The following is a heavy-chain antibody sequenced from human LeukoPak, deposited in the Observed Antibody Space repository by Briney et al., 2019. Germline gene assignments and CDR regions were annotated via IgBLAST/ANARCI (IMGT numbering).Heavy chain of an antibody. J-gene: IGHJ4*02. CDR2: IYTSGIT. Sequence: SSETLSLTCTVSGVSISAYYWTWIRQPAGKGLEWIGRIYTSGITNYNPSLESRLTMSLDTSKNQISLRLSSVTAADTAVYYCARKDGDFWGQGTLVTVSS. V-gene: IGHV4-4*07. CDR3: ARKDGDF. CDR1: GVSISAYY.